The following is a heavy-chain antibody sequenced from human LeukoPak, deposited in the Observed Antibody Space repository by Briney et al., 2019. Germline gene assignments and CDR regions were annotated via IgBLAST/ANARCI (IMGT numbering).Heavy chain of an antibody. Sequence: TSETLSLTCTVSGGSISSSSYHWGWIRQPPGKGLEWIAYIYYSGSTNYNPSLGSRVTISVDTSKNQFSLKLSSVTAAETAVYYCARHHYYGSGTFDYWGQGTLVTVSS. CDR3: ARHHYYGSGTFDY. D-gene: IGHD3-10*01. CDR1: GGSISSSSYH. J-gene: IGHJ4*02. CDR2: IYYSGST. V-gene: IGHV4-61*05.